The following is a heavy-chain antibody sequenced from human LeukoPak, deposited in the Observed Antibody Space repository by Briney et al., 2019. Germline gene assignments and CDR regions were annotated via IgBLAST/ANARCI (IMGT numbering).Heavy chain of an antibody. Sequence: SETLSLTCTVSGDSINKYFWSWLRQSPGKGLEWIGYISHSGNTNYNPSLKSRVTISLDKSNNQFSLRLSSVTAADTAVYCCARDKTFEVVNFFDYWGQGTLVTVSS. V-gene: IGHV4-59*12. CDR2: ISHSGNT. D-gene: IGHD3-3*01. CDR1: GDSINKYF. CDR3: ARDKTFEVVNFFDY. J-gene: IGHJ4*02.